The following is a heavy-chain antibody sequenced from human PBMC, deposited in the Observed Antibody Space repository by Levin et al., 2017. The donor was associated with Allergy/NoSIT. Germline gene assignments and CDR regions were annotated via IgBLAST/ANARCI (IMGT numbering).Heavy chain of an antibody. CDR3: ARDRNVDTAMVIWWFEP. J-gene: IGHJ5*02. D-gene: IGHD5-18*01. CDR2: IYYSGST. V-gene: IGHV4-39*07. Sequence: SETLSLTCTVSGGSISSSRYYWGWLRQPPGKGLEWIGSIYYSGSTYYNPSLKSRVTISVDTSKNQFSLKLSSVTAAVMAVYYCARDRNVDTAMVIWWFEPWGQGTLVTVPS. CDR1: GGSISSSRYY.